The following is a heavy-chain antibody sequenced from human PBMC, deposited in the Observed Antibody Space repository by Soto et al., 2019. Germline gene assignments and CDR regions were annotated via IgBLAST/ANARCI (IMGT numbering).Heavy chain of an antibody. D-gene: IGHD2-2*01. Sequence: SETLSLTCTVSGGSISSGGYYWRWIRQHPGKGLEWIGYIYYSGSTYYNPSLKSRVTISVDTSKNQFSLKLSSVTAADTAVYYCARGRRGYLVPAAIIGADYYYGMDVWGQGTTVTVSS. J-gene: IGHJ6*02. V-gene: IGHV4-31*03. CDR2: IYYSGST. CDR1: GGSISSGGYY. CDR3: ARGRRGYLVPAAIIGADYYYGMDV.